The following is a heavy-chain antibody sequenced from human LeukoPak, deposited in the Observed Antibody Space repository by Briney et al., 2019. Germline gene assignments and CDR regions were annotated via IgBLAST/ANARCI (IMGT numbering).Heavy chain of an antibody. CDR2: ISAYNGNT. Sequence: GASVKVSCKASGYTFTSYGISWVRQAPGQGLEWMGWISAYNGNTNYAQKLQGRVTMTTDTSTSTAYMELRSLRSDDTAVYYCARDNEVAAVLLSMDVWGQGTTVTVSS. J-gene: IGHJ6*02. V-gene: IGHV1-18*01. CDR1: GYTFTSYG. D-gene: IGHD6-13*01. CDR3: ARDNEVAAVLLSMDV.